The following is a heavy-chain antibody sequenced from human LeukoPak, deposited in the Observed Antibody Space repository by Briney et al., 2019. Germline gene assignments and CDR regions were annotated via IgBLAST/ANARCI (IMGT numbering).Heavy chain of an antibody. V-gene: IGHV4-39*01. Sequence: SETLSLTCTVSGDSMTSSNHYWVWIRPPPGKGLEWIGSIYYGGRTYYNPSLKSRVTISQDTSKNQFSLKVNTVTAADTAVYHCARRSHCTGDSCYPVWGQGTTVTVSS. CDR1: GDSMTSSNHY. J-gene: IGHJ6*02. CDR3: ARRSHCTGDSCYPV. D-gene: IGHD2-15*01. CDR2: IYYGGRT.